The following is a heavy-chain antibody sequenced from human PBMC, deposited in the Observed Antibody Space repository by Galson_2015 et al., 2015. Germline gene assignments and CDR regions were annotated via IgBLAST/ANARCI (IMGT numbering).Heavy chain of an antibody. D-gene: IGHD3-16*01. CDR2: IWYDGSNK. CDR1: GLTFSSYG. V-gene: IGHV3-33*01. CDR3: ARDSPILRLGEFFGYFDP. Sequence: SLRLSCAASGLTFSSYGMHWVRQAPGKGLEWVAVIWYDGSNKYYADSVKGRFTISRDNSKNTLYLQMNSLRAEDTDVYYCARDSPILRLGEFFGYFDPRGPAPRVTGSS. J-gene: IGHJ2*01.